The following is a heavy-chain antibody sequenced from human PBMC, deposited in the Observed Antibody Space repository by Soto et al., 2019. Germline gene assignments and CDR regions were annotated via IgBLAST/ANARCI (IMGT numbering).Heavy chain of an antibody. CDR2: IIPIFGTA. CDR1: GGTFSSYA. J-gene: IGHJ6*02. D-gene: IGHD2-2*01. V-gene: IGHV1-69*01. CDR3: ARVVSGSYCSSTSCYYYYYGMDV. Sequence: QVQLVQSGAEVKKPGSSVKVSCKASGGTFSSYAISWVRQAPGQGLEWMGGIIPIFGTANYAQKFQGRVTITADESTSTAYMELSSLRSEDTAVYYCARVVSGSYCSSTSCYYYYYGMDVWGQGTTVTVSS.